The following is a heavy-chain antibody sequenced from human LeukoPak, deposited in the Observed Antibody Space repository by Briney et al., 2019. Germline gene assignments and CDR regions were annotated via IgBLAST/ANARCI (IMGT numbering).Heavy chain of an antibody. CDR3: ARTERAYGAYDY. J-gene: IGHJ4*02. CDR1: GFTFSSHA. Sequence: GGSLRLSCAASGFTFSSHAMHWVRQAPGKGLEYVSVIASNGDSTYYANSVKGRFTIARDNSKNMFYLQMGSLRAEDMAVYYCARTERAYGAYDYWGQGTLVIVSS. CDR2: IASNGDST. V-gene: IGHV3-64*01. D-gene: IGHD4/OR15-4a*01.